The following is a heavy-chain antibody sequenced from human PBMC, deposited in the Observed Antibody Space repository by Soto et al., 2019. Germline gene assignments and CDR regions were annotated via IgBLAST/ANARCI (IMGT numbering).Heavy chain of an antibody. D-gene: IGHD2-15*01. V-gene: IGHV3-30*18. J-gene: IGHJ6*02. CDR2: ISNDGNNK. Sequence: GGSLRLSCATSGFTFRSYGMHWVRQAPGKGLEWLAVISNDGNNKFFADSVKGRLTLSRDNARNTLYLQINSLRAEDTAVYFCWKDTLDCSCGACPLYYYYGMDVWGQGTTVTFSS. CDR3: WKDTLDCSCGACPLYYYYGMDV. CDR1: GFTFRSYG.